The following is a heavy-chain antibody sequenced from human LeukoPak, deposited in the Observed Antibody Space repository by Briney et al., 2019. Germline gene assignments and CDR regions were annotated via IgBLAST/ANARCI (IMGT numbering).Heavy chain of an antibody. CDR3: ANGNYFDY. CDR1: GFTFSSSW. CDR2: IKPDGSEK. Sequence: GGSLRLSCAASGFTFSSSWMSWVRQAPGKGLECVANIKPDGSEKYYVDSVKGRFTISRDNAKNSLFLQMNSLRAEDTAVYYCANGNYFDYWGQGTLVTVSS. V-gene: IGHV3-7*01. J-gene: IGHJ4*02.